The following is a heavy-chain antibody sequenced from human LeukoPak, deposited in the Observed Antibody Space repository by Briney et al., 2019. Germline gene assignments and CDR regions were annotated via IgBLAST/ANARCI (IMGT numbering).Heavy chain of an antibody. Sequence: SETLSLTCTVSGGSISDGTYYWGWIRQPPGKGPEWIGTIHYSGTTHYNRSLKSRVTLSVDTSKNQFSLRLSSVTAADTAVYYCARRTTESYSDYWGQGTLVTVST. J-gene: IGHJ4*02. D-gene: IGHD1-1*01. CDR3: ARRTTESYSDY. CDR1: GGSISDGTYY. V-gene: IGHV4-39*01. CDR2: IHYSGTT.